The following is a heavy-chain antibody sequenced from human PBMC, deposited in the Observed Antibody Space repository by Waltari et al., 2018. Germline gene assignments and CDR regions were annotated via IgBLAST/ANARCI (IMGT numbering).Heavy chain of an antibody. D-gene: IGHD3-16*02. CDR2: IYDRGTT. CDR1: GGSISSGNW. V-gene: IGHV4-4*02. Sequence: QVQLQESGPGLVKPSGTLSLTCAVSGGSISSGNWWSWVSPPPGKWLEGIGEIYDRGTTNYNPSSKSRVTIPVDKSKNQFSLKPGAVTAADTAVYYCARVLSVGLHLGELSFVACDIWGQGTMVTVSS. CDR3: ARVLSVGLHLGELSFVACDI. J-gene: IGHJ3*02.